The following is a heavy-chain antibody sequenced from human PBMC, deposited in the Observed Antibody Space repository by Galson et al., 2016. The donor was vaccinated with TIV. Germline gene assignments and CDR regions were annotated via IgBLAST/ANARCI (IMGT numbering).Heavy chain of an antibody. CDR2: ISASGDLI. CDR1: GFAFSSFA. D-gene: IGHD3-22*01. CDR3: VKMIETYAYDY. J-gene: IGHJ4*02. Sequence: SLRLSCAGSGFAFSSFAMTWIRQAPGKGLERVSFISASGDLIHYPDSVKGRFTVSRDNSKSSLFLQMDSLRVEDTATYYCVKMIETYAYDYWGQGTLVSVSS. V-gene: IGHV3-23*01.